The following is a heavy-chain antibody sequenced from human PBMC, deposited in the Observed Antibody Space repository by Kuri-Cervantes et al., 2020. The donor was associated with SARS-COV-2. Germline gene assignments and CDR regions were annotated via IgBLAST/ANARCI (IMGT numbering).Heavy chain of an antibody. Sequence: GESLKISCAASGSTFSTYVMSWVRQAPGKGLEWVPSISLSGDSTYYADSVRGRLTISRDNSKNTLYLQMNSLRAEDTAVYYCAREGNYGYYYYGMDVWGQGTTVTVSS. CDR3: AREGNYGYYYYGMDV. CDR1: GSTFSTYV. D-gene: IGHD4-11*01. J-gene: IGHJ6*02. CDR2: ISLSGDST. V-gene: IGHV3-23*01.